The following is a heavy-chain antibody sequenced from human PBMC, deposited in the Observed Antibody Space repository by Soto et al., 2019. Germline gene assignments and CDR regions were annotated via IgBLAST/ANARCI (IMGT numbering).Heavy chain of an antibody. D-gene: IGHD3-3*01. CDR1: GFTFSSYW. CDR2: IKQDGSEK. V-gene: IGHV3-7*01. J-gene: IGHJ4*02. CDR3: ASFLIFGVAISSVGDY. Sequence: PGGSLRLSCAASGFTFSSYWMSWVRQAPGKGLEWVANIKQDGSEKYYVDSVKGRFTISRDNAKNSLYLQMNSLRAEDTAVYYCASFLIFGVAISSVGDYWGQGTLVTVSS.